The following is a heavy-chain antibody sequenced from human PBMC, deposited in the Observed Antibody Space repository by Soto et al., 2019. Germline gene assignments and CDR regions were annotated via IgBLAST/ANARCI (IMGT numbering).Heavy chain of an antibody. J-gene: IGHJ3*02. CDR3: ARRNDGITIFGVVPDAFDI. Sequence: SETLSLTCTVSGGSISSSSYYWGWIRQPPGKGLEWIGSIYYSGSTYYNPSLKSRVTISVDTSKNQFSLKLSSVTAADTAVYYCARRNDGITIFGVVPDAFDIWGQGTMVTVSS. CDR1: GGSISSSSYY. CDR2: IYYSGST. D-gene: IGHD3-3*01. V-gene: IGHV4-39*01.